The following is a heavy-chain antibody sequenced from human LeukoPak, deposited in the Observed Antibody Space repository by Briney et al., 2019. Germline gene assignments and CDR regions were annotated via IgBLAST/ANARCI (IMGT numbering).Heavy chain of an antibody. J-gene: IGHJ6*02. CDR1: GGSISSSSYY. CDR2: IYYSGST. V-gene: IGHV4-39*07. CDR3: AKEDRYYYGMDV. Sequence: SETLSLTCTVSGGSISSSSYYWGWLRQPPGKGLEWIGSIYYSGSTYYNPSLKSRVTISVDTSKNQFSLKLSSVTAADTAVYYCAKEDRYYYGMDVWGQGTTVTVSS.